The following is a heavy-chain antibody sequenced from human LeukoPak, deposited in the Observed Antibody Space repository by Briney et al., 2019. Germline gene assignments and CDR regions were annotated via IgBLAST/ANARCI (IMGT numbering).Heavy chain of an antibody. V-gene: IGHV4-61*02. CDR3: ARSHHYYENDY. Sequence: PSETLSLTCTVSGGSISSGSYYWRWIRQPAGKGLEWIGRIYTSGSTNYNPSLKSRVTISVDTSKNQFSLKLSSVTAADTAVYYCARSHHYYENDYWGQGTLVTVSS. D-gene: IGHD3-22*01. J-gene: IGHJ4*02. CDR1: GGSISSGSYY. CDR2: IYTSGST.